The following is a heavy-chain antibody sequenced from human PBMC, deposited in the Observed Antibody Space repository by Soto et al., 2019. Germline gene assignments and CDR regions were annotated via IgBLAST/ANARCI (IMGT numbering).Heavy chain of an antibody. J-gene: IGHJ4*02. D-gene: IGHD6-25*01. CDR2: IIAGNGNT. V-gene: IGHV1-3*05. Sequence: QVQLVQSGAEEKKPGASVKVSCKASGYTFTGYAMHWVRQAPGQRLEWMGWIIAGNGNTKYSQKFQGRVTITRDTSASTAYMELSSLRSEDTAVYYCARAVAAPADFDYWGQGTLVTVSS. CDR1: GYTFTGYA. CDR3: ARAVAAPADFDY.